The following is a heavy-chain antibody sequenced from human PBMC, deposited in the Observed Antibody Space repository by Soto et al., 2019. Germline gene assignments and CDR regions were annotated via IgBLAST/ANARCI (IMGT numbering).Heavy chain of an antibody. D-gene: IGHD5-12*01. CDR3: ARDVARDYYYYGMDV. J-gene: IGHJ6*02. CDR1: GFTFSSYS. CDR2: ISSSSSYI. V-gene: IGHV3-21*01. Sequence: EVQLVESGGGLVKPGGSLRLSCAASGFTFSSYSMNWVRQAPGKGLEWVSSISSSSSYIYYADSVKGRFTISRDNAKNSLYLQMNSLRAEDTAVYYCARDVARDYYYYGMDVWGQGTTVTVSS.